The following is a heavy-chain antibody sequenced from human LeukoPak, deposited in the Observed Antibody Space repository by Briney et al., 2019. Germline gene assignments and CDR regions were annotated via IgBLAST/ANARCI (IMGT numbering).Heavy chain of an antibody. CDR1: GLSVTSNY. Sequence: GGSLRLSCAASGLSVTSNYMSWVRQAPGKGLEWVSVIYSGGSTYYADSVTGRFTISRDNSKNTLYLQMNSLRAEDTAVYYCARVLPAGNCFDYWGQGILVTVSS. J-gene: IGHJ4*02. D-gene: IGHD4-23*01. CDR3: ARVLPAGNCFDY. V-gene: IGHV3-53*01. CDR2: IYSGGST.